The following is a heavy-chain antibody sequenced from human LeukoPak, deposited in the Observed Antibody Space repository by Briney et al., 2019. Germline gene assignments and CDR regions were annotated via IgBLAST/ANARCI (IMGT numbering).Heavy chain of an antibody. D-gene: IGHD3-10*01. Sequence: PGGSLRLSCAASGFTFSSYTMSWVRQAPGKGLEWVSSISHSAFSTYYADSVKGRFTISRDNSKNTLFLQMNSLRAEDTAVYYCAKDRFPDDDWGQGTLDTVSS. V-gene: IGHV3-23*01. J-gene: IGHJ4*02. CDR1: GFTFSSYT. CDR2: ISHSAFST. CDR3: AKDRFPDDD.